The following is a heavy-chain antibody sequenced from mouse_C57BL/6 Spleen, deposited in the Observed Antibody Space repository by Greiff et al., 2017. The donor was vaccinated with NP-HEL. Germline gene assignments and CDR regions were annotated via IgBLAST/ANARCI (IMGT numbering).Heavy chain of an antibody. CDR3: TRDYYGSSSYGYFDG. J-gene: IGHJ1*03. CDR1: GFNIKDDY. Sequence: EVQLQQSGAELVRPGASVKLSCTASGFNIKDDYMHWVKQRPEQGLEWIGWIDPENGDTEYASKFQGKATITADTSSNTAYLQLSSLTSEDTAVYYCTRDYYGSSSYGYFDGWGTGTTVTVSS. CDR2: IDPENGDT. D-gene: IGHD1-1*01. V-gene: IGHV14-4*01.